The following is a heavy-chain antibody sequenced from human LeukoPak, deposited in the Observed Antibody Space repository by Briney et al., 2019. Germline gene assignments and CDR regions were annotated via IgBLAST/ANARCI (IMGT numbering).Heavy chain of an antibody. D-gene: IGHD1-26*01. CDR1: GFTFSSYA. Sequence: PGGSLRLSCAASGFTFSSYAMHWVRQAPGKGLEWVAVISYDGSNKYYADSVKGRFTISRDNSKNTLYLQMNSLRAEDTAVYYCARGGGSYYQPFDYWGQGTLVTVSS. CDR3: ARGGGSYYQPFDY. J-gene: IGHJ4*02. V-gene: IGHV3-30-3*01. CDR2: ISYDGSNK.